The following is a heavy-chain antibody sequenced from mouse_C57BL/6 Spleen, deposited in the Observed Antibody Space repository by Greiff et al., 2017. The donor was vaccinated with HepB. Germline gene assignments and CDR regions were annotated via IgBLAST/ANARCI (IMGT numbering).Heavy chain of an antibody. CDR3: ARQGLYYFDY. CDR2: IHPNSGST. Sequence: QVQLQQPGAELVKPGASVKLSCKASGYTFTSYWMHWVKQRPGQGLEWIGMIHPNSGSTNYNEKFKSKATLTVDKSSSTAYMQLSSPTSEDSAVYYCARQGLYYFDYWGQGTTLTVSS. CDR1: GYTFTSYW. J-gene: IGHJ2*01. V-gene: IGHV1-64*01.